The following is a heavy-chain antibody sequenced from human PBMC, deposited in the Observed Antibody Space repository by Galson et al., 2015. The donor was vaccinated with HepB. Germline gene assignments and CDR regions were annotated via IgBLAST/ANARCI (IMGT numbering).Heavy chain of an antibody. D-gene: IGHD2-2*01. Sequence: SVKVSCKASGGTFSSYAISWVRQAPGQGLEWMGGIIPIFGTANYAQKFQGRVTITADESTSTAYMELSSLRSEDTAVYYCASPGDCSSTSCSQPFDYWGQGTLVTVPS. CDR1: GGTFSSYA. CDR2: IIPIFGTA. CDR3: ASPGDCSSTSCSQPFDY. V-gene: IGHV1-69*13. J-gene: IGHJ4*02.